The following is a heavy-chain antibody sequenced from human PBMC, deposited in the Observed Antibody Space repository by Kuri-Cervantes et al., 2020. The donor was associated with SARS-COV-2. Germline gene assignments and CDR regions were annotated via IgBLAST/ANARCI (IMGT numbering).Heavy chain of an antibody. D-gene: IGHD6-19*01. Sequence: GESLKISCAASGFTFSSYSMNWVRQAPGKGLEWVSYISSSSSTIYYADSVKGRFTISRDNAKNSLYLQMNSLRAEDTAVYYCARDQPPQQWLVPNYYYYMDVWGKGTTVTVSS. V-gene: IGHV3-48*01. CDR2: ISSSSSTI. CDR3: ARDQPPQQWLVPNYYYYMDV. J-gene: IGHJ6*03. CDR1: GFTFSSYS.